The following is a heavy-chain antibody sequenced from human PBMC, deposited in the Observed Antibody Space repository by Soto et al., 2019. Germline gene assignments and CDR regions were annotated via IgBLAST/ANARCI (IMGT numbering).Heavy chain of an antibody. J-gene: IGHJ6*02. CDR3: ARVAVSSSTSKYYYYYGMDV. Sequence: QLQLVQSGAEVKKPGASVKVSCKASGYTFTSYGMSWVRQAPGQGLEWMGWISAYNGNTNYAQKLQGRVTMTTDTSTSTAYMELRSLRSDDTAVYYCARVAVSSSTSKYYYYYGMDVWGQGTTVTVSS. V-gene: IGHV1-18*01. CDR1: GYTFTSYG. D-gene: IGHD6-6*01. CDR2: ISAYNGNT.